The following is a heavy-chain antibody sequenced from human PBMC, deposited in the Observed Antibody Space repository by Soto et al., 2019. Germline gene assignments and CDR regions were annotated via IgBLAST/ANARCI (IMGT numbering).Heavy chain of an antibody. D-gene: IGHD3-3*01. V-gene: IGHV3-30*18. Sequence: SLRLSCAASGFTFSSYGMHWVRQAPGKGLEWVAVISYDGSNKYYADSVRGRFTISRDNSKNTLYLQMNSLRAEDTAVYYCAKVAYYDFWSGLTDYYYYMDVWGKGTTVTVSS. CDR1: GFTFSSYG. CDR3: AKVAYYDFWSGLTDYYYYMDV. CDR2: ISYDGSNK. J-gene: IGHJ6*03.